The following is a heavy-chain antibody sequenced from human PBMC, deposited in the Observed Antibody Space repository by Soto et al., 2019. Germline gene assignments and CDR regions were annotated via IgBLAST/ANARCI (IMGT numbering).Heavy chain of an antibody. V-gene: IGHV3-23*01. Sequence: EVQLLESGGGLVQPGGSLRLSCAASGFPFSSSAMSWVRQAPGKGLEWVSGVSVTGGSTYYADSVKGRFTISRDNSKNTLFLQMNSLRAEDTAVYYCAKAGVGPLLFDYWGQGTLVTVSS. CDR3: AKAGVGPLLFDY. J-gene: IGHJ4*02. CDR1: GFPFSSSA. CDR2: VSVTGGST. D-gene: IGHD3-10*01.